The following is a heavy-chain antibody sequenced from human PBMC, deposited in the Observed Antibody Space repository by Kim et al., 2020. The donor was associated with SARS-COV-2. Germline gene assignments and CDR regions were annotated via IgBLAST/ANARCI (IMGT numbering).Heavy chain of an antibody. CDR3: AREAVGATGDY. V-gene: IGHV3-53*01. CDR2: IYSGGST. D-gene: IGHD1-26*01. CDR1: GFTVSSNY. J-gene: IGHJ4*02. Sequence: GGSLRLSCAASGFTVSSNYMSWVRQAPGKGLEWVSVIYSGGSTYYADSVKGRFTISRDNSKNTLYLQMNSLRAEDTAVYYCAREAVGATGDYWGQGTLVTVSS.